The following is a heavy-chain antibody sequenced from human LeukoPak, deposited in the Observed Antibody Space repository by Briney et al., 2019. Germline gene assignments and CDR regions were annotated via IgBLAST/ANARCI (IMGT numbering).Heavy chain of an antibody. CDR2: IRYDGESK. V-gene: IGHV3-30*02. CDR3: AKDSKSYRGSFRDYFDC. J-gene: IGHJ4*02. CDR1: GVTFRNFG. D-gene: IGHD1-26*01. Sequence: GGSLRLSCAVSGVTFRNFGMHWVRQAPGKGLEWVAFIRYDGESKYYADSVKGRFTVSRDNSKNTLFLQMNSLRPEDTAIYYCAKDSKSYRGSFRDYFDCWGQGTLVTVSS.